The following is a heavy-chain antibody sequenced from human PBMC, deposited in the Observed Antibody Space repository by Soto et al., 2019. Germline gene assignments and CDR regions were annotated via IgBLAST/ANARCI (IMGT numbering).Heavy chain of an antibody. V-gene: IGHV3-23*01. Sequence: GXPMSLSCSASGFPFSSHVMTWIGQALGKGLEWVSSISNSGGATHYSDSVKGRFSISRDTSNNTLYLQMNSRRAEDTALNYCAKVRVVVVPAPMTVWVQGTTVPLSS. D-gene: IGHD2-2*01. CDR2: ISNSGGAT. J-gene: IGHJ6*02. CDR1: GFPFSSHV. CDR3: AKVRVVVVPAPMTV.